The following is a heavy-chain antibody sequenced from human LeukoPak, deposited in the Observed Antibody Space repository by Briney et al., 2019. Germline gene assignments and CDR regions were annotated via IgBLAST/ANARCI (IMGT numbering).Heavy chain of an antibody. CDR2: IHYSGST. CDR1: GGSISSSSYY. Sequence: SETLSLTCSVSGGSISSSSYYWGWIRQPLGKGLEWIGSIHYSGSTYYNPSLKSRVTISVDTPKNQFSLKLSSVTAADTAVYYCARVRAALGFDAFDIWGQGTMVTVSS. D-gene: IGHD2-15*01. J-gene: IGHJ3*02. V-gene: IGHV4-39*01. CDR3: ARVRAALGFDAFDI.